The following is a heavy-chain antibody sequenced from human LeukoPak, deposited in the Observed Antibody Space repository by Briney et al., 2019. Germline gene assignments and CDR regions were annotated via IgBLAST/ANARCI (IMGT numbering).Heavy chain of an antibody. D-gene: IGHD6-19*01. CDR2: LYYSGST. Sequence: SETLSLTCTVSGGSISSSSYYWGWIRQPPGKGLEWIGCLYYSGSTYYNPSLKSRVTISVDTSKNQFSLKLSSVTAADTAVYYCARHYGGWRTFDYWGQGTLVTVSS. V-gene: IGHV4-39*01. CDR3: ARHYGGWRTFDY. CDR1: GGSISSSSYY. J-gene: IGHJ4*02.